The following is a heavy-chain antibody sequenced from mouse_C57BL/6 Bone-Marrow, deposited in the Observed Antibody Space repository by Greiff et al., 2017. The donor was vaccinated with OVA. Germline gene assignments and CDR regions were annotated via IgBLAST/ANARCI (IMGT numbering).Heavy chain of an antibody. V-gene: IGHV5-6*01. J-gene: IGHJ1*03. D-gene: IGHD1-1*01. CDR3: ARACYGCYWYFDV. CDR2: ISSGGSYT. Sequence: EVLLVESGGDLVKPGGSLKLSCAASGFTFSSYGMSWVRQTPDKRLEWVATISSGGSYTYYPDSVKGRFTISRDNAKNTLYLQLSSLKSQDTAMYYCARACYGCYWYFDVWGKGTTVTVSS. CDR1: GFTFSSYG.